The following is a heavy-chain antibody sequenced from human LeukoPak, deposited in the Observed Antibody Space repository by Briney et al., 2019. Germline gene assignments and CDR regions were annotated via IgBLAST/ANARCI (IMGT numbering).Heavy chain of an antibody. J-gene: IGHJ3*02. CDR1: GFTFSSYW. CDR2: INSDGSST. D-gene: IGHD3-3*01. Sequence: GGSLRLSCAASGFTFSSYWMHWVRQAPGKGLVWVSRINSDGSSTSYADSVKGRFTISRDNAKNTLYLQMNSLRAEDTAVYYCAREALEWSPPDIWGRGTTVTVSS. V-gene: IGHV3-74*01. CDR3: AREALEWSPPDI.